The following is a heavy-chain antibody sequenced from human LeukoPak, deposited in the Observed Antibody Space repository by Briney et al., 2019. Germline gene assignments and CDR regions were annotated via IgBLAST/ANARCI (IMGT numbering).Heavy chain of an antibody. CDR2: MHYSGST. CDR1: GDSISSSSYY. J-gene: IGHJ2*01. CDR3: ARHGHYYDTSGYRYWYFDL. V-gene: IGHV4-39*07. Sequence: PSETLSLTCTVSGDSISSSSYYWGWIRQPPGKGLEWIGSMHYSGSTYYNPSLKSRVTTSLDTSKNQFSLKLSSVTAADTAVYYCARHGHYYDTSGYRYWYFDLWGRGTLVTVSS. D-gene: IGHD3-22*01.